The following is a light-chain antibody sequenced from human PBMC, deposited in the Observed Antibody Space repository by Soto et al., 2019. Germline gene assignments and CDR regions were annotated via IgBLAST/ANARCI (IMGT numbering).Light chain of an antibody. Sequence: IGMTQSAATLSASAGERATLSCRASQSIYKRLAWYQQRPGQAPMLLIYGVSTRAAGIPARFSGSGSGTDFTLTISSLEPEDFAVYYCQQDGISPITFGQGTRLAIK. CDR2: GVS. CDR3: QQDGISPIT. J-gene: IGKJ5*01. CDR1: QSIYKR. V-gene: IGKV3-15*01.